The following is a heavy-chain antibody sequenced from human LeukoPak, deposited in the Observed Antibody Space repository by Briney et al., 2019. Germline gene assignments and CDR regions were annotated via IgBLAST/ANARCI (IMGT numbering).Heavy chain of an antibody. CDR2: IYYTGST. CDR1: GGSVSDYY. Sequence: SETLSLTCTISGGSVSDYYWSWIRQSPGKGLEWIGYIYYTGSTTYNPSLKSRVTISADTSKNQFSLKLSSVTAADTAVYYCARDPRYGGNSVDAFDIWGQGTMVTVSS. D-gene: IGHD4-23*01. V-gene: IGHV4-59*02. CDR3: ARDPRYGGNSVDAFDI. J-gene: IGHJ3*02.